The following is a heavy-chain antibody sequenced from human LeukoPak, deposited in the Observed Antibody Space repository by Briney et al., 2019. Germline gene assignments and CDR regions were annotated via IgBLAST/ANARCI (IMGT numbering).Heavy chain of an antibody. D-gene: IGHD3-22*01. CDR1: GITLSNYG. V-gene: IGHV3-23*01. Sequence: LSGGSLRLSCAVSGITLSNYGMSWVRQAPGKGLEWVAGISDSGGRTNYADSVKGRFTISRDNPKNTLYLQMNSLRAEDTAAYFCAKRGVVIRVILVGFHKEAYYFDSWGQGALVTVSS. J-gene: IGHJ4*02. CDR3: AKRGVVIRVILVGFHKEAYYFDS. CDR2: ISDSGGRT.